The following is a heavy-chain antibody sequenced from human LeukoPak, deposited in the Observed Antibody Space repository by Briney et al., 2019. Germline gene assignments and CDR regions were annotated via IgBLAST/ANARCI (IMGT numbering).Heavy chain of an antibody. CDR2: INHSGST. V-gene: IGHV4-34*01. J-gene: IGHJ6*03. D-gene: IGHD6-13*01. CDR3: ARISADRYSSSWYHYYYMDV. Sequence: SETLPLTCAVYGGSFSGYYWSWIRQPPGKGLEWIGEINHSGSTNYNPSLKSRVTISVDTSKNQFSLKLSSVTAADTAVYYCARISADRYSSSWYHYYYMDVWGKGTTVTISS. CDR1: GGSFSGYY.